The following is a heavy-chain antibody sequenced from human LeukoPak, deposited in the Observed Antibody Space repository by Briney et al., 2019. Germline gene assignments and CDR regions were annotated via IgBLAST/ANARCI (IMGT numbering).Heavy chain of an antibody. CDR1: GFTFSSYG. Sequence: GRSLRLSCAASGFTFSSYGVHWVRQAPGKGLEWVAVIWSDGNNKYYADSVKGRFTISRDNSKNTLYLQMNSLRVEDTAVYYCARDKGGDTGLDYWGQGTLVTVSS. V-gene: IGHV3-33*01. D-gene: IGHD2-21*01. J-gene: IGHJ4*02. CDR3: ARDKGGDTGLDY. CDR2: IWSDGNNK.